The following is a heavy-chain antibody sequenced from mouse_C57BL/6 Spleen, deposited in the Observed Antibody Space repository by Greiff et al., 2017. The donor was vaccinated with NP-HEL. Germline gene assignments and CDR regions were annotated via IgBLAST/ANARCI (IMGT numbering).Heavy chain of an antibody. J-gene: IGHJ2*01. CDR3: ARSGYYDGSSYEDYLDY. Sequence: QVQLQQSGAELVKPGASVKISCKASGYAFSSYWMNWVKQRPGKGLEWIGQIYPGDGDTNYNGKFKGKATLTADKSSSTAYMQLSSLTSEDSAVYFCARSGYYDGSSYEDYLDYWGQGTTLTVSS. CDR1: GYAFSSYW. V-gene: IGHV1-80*01. D-gene: IGHD1-1*01. CDR2: IYPGDGDT.